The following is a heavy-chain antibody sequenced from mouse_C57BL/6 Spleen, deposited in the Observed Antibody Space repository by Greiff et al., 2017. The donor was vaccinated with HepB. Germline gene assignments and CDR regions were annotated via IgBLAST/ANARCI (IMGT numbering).Heavy chain of an antibody. CDR3: AREETGKGSEY. D-gene: IGHD3-2*01. J-gene: IGHJ3*01. Sequence: VQLKESGPELVKPGASVKIPCKASGYTFTDYNMDWVKQSHGKSLEWIGDINPNNGGTIYTQKFKGKATLTVDNTSSTAYMELRSLTSEDTAVYYCAREETGKGSEYWGQGTLVTVSA. CDR2: INPNNGGT. CDR1: GYTFTDYN. V-gene: IGHV1-18*01.